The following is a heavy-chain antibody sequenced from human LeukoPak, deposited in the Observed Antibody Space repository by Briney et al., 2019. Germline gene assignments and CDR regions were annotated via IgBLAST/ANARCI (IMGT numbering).Heavy chain of an antibody. CDR2: INHSGST. J-gene: IGHJ5*02. D-gene: IGHD5-18*01. CDR3: ARDSIQLWPTNWFDP. Sequence: PSETLSLTCAVYGGSFSGYYWSWIRQPPGKGLEWIGEINHSGSTNYNPSLKSRVTISVDTSKNQFSLKLCSVTAADTAVYYCARDSIQLWPTNWFDPWGQGTLVTVSS. V-gene: IGHV4-34*01. CDR1: GGSFSGYY.